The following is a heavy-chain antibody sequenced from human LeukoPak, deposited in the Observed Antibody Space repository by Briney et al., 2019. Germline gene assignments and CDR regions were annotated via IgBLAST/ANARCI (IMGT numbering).Heavy chain of an antibody. CDR3: ARDRSSGWTHNWFDP. Sequence: ASVKVSCKASAGTFSSYAISWVRQAPGQGLEWMGWIIPIFGTENYAQKFQGRVTITTDESTSTAYMELSSLRSEDTAVYYCARDRSSGWTHNWFDPWGQGTLVTVSS. CDR1: AGTFSSYA. CDR2: IIPIFGTE. D-gene: IGHD6-19*01. V-gene: IGHV1-69*05. J-gene: IGHJ5*02.